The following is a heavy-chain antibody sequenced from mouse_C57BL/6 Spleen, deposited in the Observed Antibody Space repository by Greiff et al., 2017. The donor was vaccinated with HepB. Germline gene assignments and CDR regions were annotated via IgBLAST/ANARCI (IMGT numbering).Heavy chain of an antibody. D-gene: IGHD2-1*01. CDR2: IDPSDSET. Sequence: QVQLKQPGAELVRPGSSVKLSCKASGYTFTSYWMHWVKQRPIQGLEWIGNIDPSDSETHYNQKFKDKATLTVDKSSSTAYMQLSSLTSEDSAVYYCAYGNFPYYAMDYWGQGTSVTVSS. CDR1: GYTFTSYW. J-gene: IGHJ4*01. CDR3: AYGNFPYYAMDY. V-gene: IGHV1-52*01.